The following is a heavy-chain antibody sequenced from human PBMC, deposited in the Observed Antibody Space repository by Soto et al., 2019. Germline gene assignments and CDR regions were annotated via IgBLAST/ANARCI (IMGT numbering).Heavy chain of an antibody. Sequence: GGSLRLSCAASGFTFSSYGMHWVRQAPGKGLEWVAVISYDGSNKYYGDSVKGRFTISRDNSKNTLYLQMNSLRAEDTAVYYCAKDVVVGATTGLGDYYYYYGMDVWGQVTTLTVSS. CDR3: AKDVVVGATTGLGDYYYYYGMDV. CDR2: ISYDGSNK. CDR1: GFTFSSYG. V-gene: IGHV3-30*18. D-gene: IGHD1-26*01. J-gene: IGHJ6*02.